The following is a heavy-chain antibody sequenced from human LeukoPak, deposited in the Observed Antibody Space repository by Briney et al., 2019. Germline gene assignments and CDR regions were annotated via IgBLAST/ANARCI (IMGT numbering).Heavy chain of an antibody. D-gene: IGHD3-22*01. CDR1: GYTFTGYY. J-gene: IGHJ3*02. CDR3: ARDSTYYYDSSGRLHAFDI. CDR2: INPNSGGT. Sequence: GASVKVSCKASGYTFTGYYMHWVRKAPGQGLEWMGWINPNSGGTNYAQKFQGRVTMTRDTSISTAYMELSRLRSDDTAVYYCARDSTYYYDSSGRLHAFDIWGQGTMVTVSS. V-gene: IGHV1-2*02.